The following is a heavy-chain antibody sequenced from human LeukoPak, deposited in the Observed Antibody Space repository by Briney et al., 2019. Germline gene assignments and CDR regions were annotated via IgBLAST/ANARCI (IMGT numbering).Heavy chain of an antibody. Sequence: PSETLSLTCTVSGGSISSGDYYWSWIRQPPGKGLEWIGEINHSGSTNYNPSLKSRVTISVDTSKNQFSLKLSSVTAADTAVYYCARGGRDSSGYYSPLDYWGQGTLVTVSS. CDR2: INHSGST. CDR1: GGSISSGDYY. J-gene: IGHJ4*02. D-gene: IGHD3-22*01. V-gene: IGHV4-39*07. CDR3: ARGGRDSSGYYSPLDY.